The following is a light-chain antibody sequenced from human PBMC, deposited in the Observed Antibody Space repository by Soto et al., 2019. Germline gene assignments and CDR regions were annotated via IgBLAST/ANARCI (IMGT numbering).Light chain of an antibody. J-gene: IGLJ1*01. CDR1: SSDVGAYNY. Sequence: QSALTQPASVSGSPGQSITISCTGTSSDVGAYNYVSWYQQHPGKAPKLMIYEVSYRPSGVSNRFSGSKSGNTASLTISGLQAEDEADYYCSSYTSSSIPYVFGTGTKLTVL. CDR3: SSYTSSSIPYV. V-gene: IGLV2-14*01. CDR2: EVS.